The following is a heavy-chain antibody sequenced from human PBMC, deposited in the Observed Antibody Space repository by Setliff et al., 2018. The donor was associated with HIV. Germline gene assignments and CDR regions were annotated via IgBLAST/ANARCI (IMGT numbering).Heavy chain of an antibody. J-gene: IGHJ2*01. CDR1: GGSLSDSY. V-gene: IGHV4-34*01. CDR3: ARHQRLPGLQPPYWYFDL. Sequence: SETLSLTCAVYGGSLSDSYYNWIRQPPGKGLERIGQISHSGTTSYNSSLKSRVAMSVDMSKNLFSLTLNSLTAADTAVYYCARHQRLPGLQPPYWYFDLWGRGTLGTVSS. D-gene: IGHD6-25*01. CDR2: ISHSGTT.